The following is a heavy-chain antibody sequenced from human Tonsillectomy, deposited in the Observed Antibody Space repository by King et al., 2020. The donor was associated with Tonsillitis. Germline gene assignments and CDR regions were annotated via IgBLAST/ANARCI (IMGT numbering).Heavy chain of an antibody. Sequence: VQLVESGGGLIQPGGSLRLSCAASGFIVSRNYISWVRQAPGKGLEWVSVIYSGGSTYYADSVKGRFTISSDNSKNTLYLQMNSLRAEDTAVYYCARDVAAAGFLWDWGQGTLVTVSS. J-gene: IGHJ4*02. V-gene: IGHV3-53*01. CDR1: GFIVSRNY. CDR3: ARDVAAAGFLWD. CDR2: IYSGGST. D-gene: IGHD6-13*01.